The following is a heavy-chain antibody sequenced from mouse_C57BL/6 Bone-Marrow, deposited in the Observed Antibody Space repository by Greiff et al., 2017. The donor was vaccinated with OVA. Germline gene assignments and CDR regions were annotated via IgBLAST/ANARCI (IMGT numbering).Heavy chain of an antibody. V-gene: IGHV1-18*01. CDR3: ARYSNSYAMDY. D-gene: IGHD2-5*01. Sequence: VQLKESGPELVKPGASVKIPCKASGYTFTDYNMDWVKQSHGKSLEWIGDINPNNGGTIYNQKFTGKATLTVDKSSSTAYMELRSLTSEDTAVYYCARYSNSYAMDYWGQGTSVTVAS. CDR2: INPNNGGT. J-gene: IGHJ4*01. CDR1: GYTFTDYN.